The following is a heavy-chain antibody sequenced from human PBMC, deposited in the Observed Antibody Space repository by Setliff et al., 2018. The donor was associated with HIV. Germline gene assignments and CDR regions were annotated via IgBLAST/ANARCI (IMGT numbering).Heavy chain of an antibody. Sequence: GGSLRLSCAASGFSFSKYSMSLVRQSPGKGLEWVANIQEDGSATYYVESVRGRFTISRDNPNNLLYLQMDSLRGEDTAVYYCAKDRTDTADSIDFYYYFGFDVWGQETTVTVSS. CDR2: IQEDGSAT. CDR1: GFSFSKYS. J-gene: IGHJ6*02. V-gene: IGHV3-7*01. CDR3: AKDRTDTADSIDFYYYFGFDV. D-gene: IGHD6-6*01.